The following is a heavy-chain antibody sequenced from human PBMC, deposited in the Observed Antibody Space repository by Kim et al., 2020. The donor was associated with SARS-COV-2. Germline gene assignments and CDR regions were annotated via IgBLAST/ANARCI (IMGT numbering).Heavy chain of an antibody. D-gene: IGHD6-19*01. CDR3: VRVAVTGTGYFQH. CDR2: INGGIGDK. J-gene: IGHJ1*01. Sequence: ASVKVSCKASGYIFTNYHLHWLRQAPGQRLEWMGCINGGIGDKKYSQKFQGRVLFTRDTSASTVYMELSSLRSEDAAIFYCVRVAVTGTGYFQHWGQGTLVTVSS. CDR1: GYIFTNYH. V-gene: IGHV1-3*01.